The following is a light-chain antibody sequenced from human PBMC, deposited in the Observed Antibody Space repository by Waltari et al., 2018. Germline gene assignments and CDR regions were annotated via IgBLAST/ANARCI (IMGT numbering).Light chain of an antibody. CDR3: ATWDDSLNGWV. CDR2: RNY. V-gene: IGLV1-44*01. J-gene: IGLJ3*02. CDR1: TSNIGKHP. Sequence: QSVVTQPPSASAPPGQRVTISCSGSTSNIGKHPVNWYQQLPGTAPSLLVFRNYRRPSGVPDRFSASRSGTSASLAISGLQFDDEADYYCATWDDSLNGWVFGGGTRLTVL.